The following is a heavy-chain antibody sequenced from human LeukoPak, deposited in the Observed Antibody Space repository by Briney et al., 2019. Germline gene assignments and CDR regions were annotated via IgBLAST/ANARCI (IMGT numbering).Heavy chain of an antibody. V-gene: IGHV4-4*09. CDR3: ASSPPYDYYMGV. Sequence: SETLSLTCTVSGGSISSYYWSWIRQPPGKGLEWIGYIYTSGSTNYNPSLKSRVTISVDTSKNRFSLKLSSVTAADTAVYYCASSPPYDYYMGVWGKGTTVTVSS. CDR1: GGSISSYY. J-gene: IGHJ6*03. CDR2: IYTSGST. D-gene: IGHD2-8*01.